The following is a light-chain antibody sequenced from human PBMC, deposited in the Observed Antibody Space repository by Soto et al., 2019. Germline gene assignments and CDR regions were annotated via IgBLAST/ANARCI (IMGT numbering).Light chain of an antibody. CDR3: QQSYSTPQIT. J-gene: IGKJ3*01. Sequence: DFQMTQSPSSLSASVGDRVTITCRASEDIGTFLNWYQQKPGKPPNLLIYAASNLLSGVSSRFSGSRSGTDFTLTISSLQPEDFATYYCQQSYSTPQITFGPGTKVDVK. V-gene: IGKV1-39*01. CDR1: EDIGTF. CDR2: AAS.